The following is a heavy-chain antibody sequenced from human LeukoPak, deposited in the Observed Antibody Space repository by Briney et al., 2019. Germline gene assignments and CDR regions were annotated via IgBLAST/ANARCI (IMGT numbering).Heavy chain of an antibody. J-gene: IGHJ6*03. V-gene: IGHV3-9*01. Sequence: GGSLRLSCAASGFTFDDYAMHWVRQAPGKGLEWVSGISWNSGSIGYADSVKGRFTISRDNAKNSLYLQMNSLRAEDAAIYYCARVLYYYASVSYNYYMDVWGKGTTVTISS. CDR1: GFTFDDYA. D-gene: IGHD3-10*01. CDR2: ISWNSGSI. CDR3: ARVLYYYASVSYNYYMDV.